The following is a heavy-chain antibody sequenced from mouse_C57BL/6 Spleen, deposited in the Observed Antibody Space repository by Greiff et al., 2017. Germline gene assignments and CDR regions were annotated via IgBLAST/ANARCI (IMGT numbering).Heavy chain of an antibody. CDR3: ASFRDYFDY. J-gene: IGHJ2*01. CDR2: IDPSDSYT. CDR1: GYTFTSYS. V-gene: IGHV1-69*01. Sequence: QVHVKQPGAELVMPGASVKLSCKASGYTFTSYSMHWVKQRPGQGLEWIGEIDPSDSYTTYNQNFKGKSTLTVDKSSSTAYMQLSSLTSEDSSVYYCASFRDYFDYWGQGTTLTVSS.